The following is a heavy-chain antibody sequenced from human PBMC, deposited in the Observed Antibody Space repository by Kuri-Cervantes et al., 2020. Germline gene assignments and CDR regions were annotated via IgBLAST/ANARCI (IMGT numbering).Heavy chain of an antibody. Sequence: GSLRLSCAASEFTFSSYAMHWVRQAPGKGLEWVAVIWYDGSNKYYADSVKGRFTISRDDSKNTLYLQMNSLRAEDTAVYYCARDGYYDYVWGSYRSNYYYYGMDVWGQGTTVTVSS. V-gene: IGHV3-30*04. CDR2: IWYDGSNK. D-gene: IGHD3-16*02. CDR1: EFTFSSYA. J-gene: IGHJ6*02. CDR3: ARDGYYDYVWGSYRSNYYYYGMDV.